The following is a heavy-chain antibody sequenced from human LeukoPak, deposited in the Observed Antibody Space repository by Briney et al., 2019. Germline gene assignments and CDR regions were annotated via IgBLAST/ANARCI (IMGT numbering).Heavy chain of an antibody. CDR1: GIIFSHYA. D-gene: IGHD3-10*01. CDR3: AREVYFYGDSAMEGGFDI. J-gene: IGHJ3*02. CDR2: ITSSGTTM. V-gene: IGHV3-11*04. Sequence: GGSLRLSCTASGIIFSHYAMSWVRQAPGKGLEWISYITSSGTTMYYADSVRGRFTISRDNAKNSLHLQMNSLRDEDTAVYYCAREVYFYGDSAMEGGFDIWGQGTMVTVSS.